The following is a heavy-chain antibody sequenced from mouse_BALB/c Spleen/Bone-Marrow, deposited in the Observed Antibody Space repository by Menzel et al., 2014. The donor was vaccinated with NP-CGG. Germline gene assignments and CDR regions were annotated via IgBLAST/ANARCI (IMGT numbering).Heavy chain of an antibody. Sequence: EVKLVESGGGLVQPGGSLKLSCAASGFTFSNYGMSWVRQTPDKRLELVATINSNGDTTYYSDSVKGRFTISRDNAKNTLCLQMNSLKSQDTAMYYCARDGYYVGFAYWGQGTLVTVSA. D-gene: IGHD2-3*01. CDR2: INSNGDTT. CDR3: ARDGYYVGFAY. V-gene: IGHV5-6-3*01. CDR1: GFTFSNYG. J-gene: IGHJ3*01.